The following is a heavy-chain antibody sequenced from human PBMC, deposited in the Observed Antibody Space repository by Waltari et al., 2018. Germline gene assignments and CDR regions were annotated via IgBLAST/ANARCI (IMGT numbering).Heavy chain of an antibody. V-gene: IGHV4-59*01. D-gene: IGHD1-1*01. Sequence: QVQLQESGPGLVKPSETLSLTCTVSGGSISSYYWSWIRQPPVKGLEWIGYIYYSVSTNYNPSLNSRVTISVDTSKNQCSLKLSSVTAADTAVYYCARGRLDGSPYFDYWGQGTLVTVSS. J-gene: IGHJ4*02. CDR2: IYYSVST. CDR3: ARGRLDGSPYFDY. CDR1: GGSISSYY.